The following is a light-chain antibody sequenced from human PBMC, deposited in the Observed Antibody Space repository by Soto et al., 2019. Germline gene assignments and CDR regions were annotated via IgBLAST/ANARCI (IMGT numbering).Light chain of an antibody. CDR2: LHN. Sequence: QSVLTQPPSASGTPGQSVTISCSGGTSNVGRNAVNWYQQFPGSAPRLLIQLHNQLPSGVPTRFSASKSGTSASLAISGLQSEDEADYYCGTWDDSLNAMLFGGGTKLTVL. V-gene: IGLV1-44*01. CDR3: GTWDDSLNAML. J-gene: IGLJ3*02. CDR1: TSNVGRNA.